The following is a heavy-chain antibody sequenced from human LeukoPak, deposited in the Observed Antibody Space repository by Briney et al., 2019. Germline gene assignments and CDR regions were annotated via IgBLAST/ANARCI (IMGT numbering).Heavy chain of an antibody. CDR1: GFTFSSYG. CDR2: ISYDGSNK. D-gene: IGHD6-13*01. Sequence: QPGGSLRLSCAASGFTFSSYGMHWVRQAPGKGLEWVAVISYDGSNKYYADSVKGRFTISRDNSKNTLYLQMNSLRAEDTAVYYCAREYSGRCIHAFHSWGQGTMVTVSS. J-gene: IGHJ3*02. CDR3: AREYSGRCIHAFHS. V-gene: IGHV3-30*03.